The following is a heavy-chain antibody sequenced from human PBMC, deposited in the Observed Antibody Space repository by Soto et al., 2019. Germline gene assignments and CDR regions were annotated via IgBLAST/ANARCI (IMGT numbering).Heavy chain of an antibody. CDR3: ARDSSGRHDY. D-gene: IGHD3-22*01. CDR1: GGSITSGDYS. CDR2: IYYSGTT. V-gene: IGHV4-30-4*02. Sequence: SETLSLTCTVSGGSITSGDYSWSWIRQTPGKGLEWIGYIYYSGTTNYNPSLKSRVTISIDTSKNQFFLKLNSVTAADPAVYYCARDSSGRHDYWGQGTLVTVSS. J-gene: IGHJ4*02.